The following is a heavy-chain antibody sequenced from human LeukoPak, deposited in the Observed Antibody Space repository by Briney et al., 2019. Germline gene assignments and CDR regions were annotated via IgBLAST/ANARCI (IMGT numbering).Heavy chain of an antibody. J-gene: IGHJ4*02. Sequence: AGGSLRLSCAASGFTFSNYGIHWVRQAPGEGLEWVAVISYDGNNKYYADSVKGRFTISRDNSKNTLFLQMNSLRAEDTAVYYCAKGVDYCSGGSCPADYWGPGTLVTVSS. V-gene: IGHV3-30*18. CDR3: AKGVDYCSGGSCPADY. CDR1: GFTFSNYG. CDR2: ISYDGNNK. D-gene: IGHD2-15*01.